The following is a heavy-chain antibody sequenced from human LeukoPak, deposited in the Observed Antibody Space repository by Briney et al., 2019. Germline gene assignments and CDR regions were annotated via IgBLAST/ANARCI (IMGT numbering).Heavy chain of an antibody. CDR2: ISGSSTST. V-gene: IGHV3-23*01. Sequence: PGGSLRLSCAASGFTFSSYAMAWVRQAPGKGLEWVSTISGSSTSTYYADSVKGRFTISRDNSENALSLQMNSLRAEDTAVYYCARDSELVVVPAAILYYYYYMDVWGKGTTVTVSS. CDR1: GFTFSSYA. CDR3: ARDSELVVVPAAILYYYYYMDV. J-gene: IGHJ6*03. D-gene: IGHD2-2*01.